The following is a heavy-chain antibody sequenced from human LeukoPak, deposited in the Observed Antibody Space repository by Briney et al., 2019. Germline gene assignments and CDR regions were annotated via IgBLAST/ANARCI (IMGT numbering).Heavy chain of an antibody. V-gene: IGHV3-23*01. CDR2: ISGSGGST. CDR1: RFTFNNYA. J-gene: IGHJ4*02. CDR3: AKDSVPYYYGSGSYPDY. D-gene: IGHD3-10*01. Sequence: GSLGLSWAVSRFTFNNYAMSWVRQAPGKGLEWVSGISGSGGSTYYADSVKGRFTISRDNSKNTLYLQMNSLTAEDTAVYYCAKDSVPYYYGSGSYPDYWGQGTLVTVSS.